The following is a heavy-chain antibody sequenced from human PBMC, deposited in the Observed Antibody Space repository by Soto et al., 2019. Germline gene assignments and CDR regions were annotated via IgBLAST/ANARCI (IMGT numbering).Heavy chain of an antibody. V-gene: IGHV4-30-4*01. CDR2: IYYSGST. CDR1: GGSISSGDYY. Sequence: SETLSLTCTVSGGSISSGDYYWSWIRQPPGKGLEWIGYIYYSGSTYYNPSLKSRVTISVDTSKNQFSLKLSSVTAADTAVYYCARDHIVVVPAAIYYYYGMDVWGQGTTVTVSS. CDR3: ARDHIVVVPAAIYYYYGMDV. D-gene: IGHD2-2*01. J-gene: IGHJ6*02.